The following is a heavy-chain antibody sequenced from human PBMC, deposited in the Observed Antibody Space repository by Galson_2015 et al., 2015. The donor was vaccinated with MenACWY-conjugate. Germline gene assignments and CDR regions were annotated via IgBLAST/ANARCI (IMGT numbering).Heavy chain of an antibody. D-gene: IGHD2-2*01. CDR3: TRSRIVVVPAAVDY. CDR1: GFTFGDYA. V-gene: IGHV3-49*03. Sequence: LILSCAASGFTFGDYALSWFRQAPGKGLEWVGFIRSKAYGGTTEYAASVKGRFTISRDDSKSIAYLQMNSLKTEDTAVYYCTRSRIVVVPAAVDYWGQGTLVTVSS. J-gene: IGHJ4*02. CDR2: IRSKAYGGTT.